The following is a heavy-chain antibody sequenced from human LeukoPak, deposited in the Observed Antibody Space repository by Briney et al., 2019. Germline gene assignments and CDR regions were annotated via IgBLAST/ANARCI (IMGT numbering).Heavy chain of an antibody. CDR3: AKDSSSWYDWFDP. CDR1: GFTFSSYA. D-gene: IGHD6-13*01. CDR2: ISGRGGST. Sequence: GGSLRLSCAASGFTFSSYAMSWVRQAPGKGLELVSAISGRGGSTYYADSVKGRFTISRDNSKNTLYLQMNSLRAEDTAVYYCAKDSSSWYDWFDPWGQGTLVTVSS. J-gene: IGHJ5*02. V-gene: IGHV3-23*01.